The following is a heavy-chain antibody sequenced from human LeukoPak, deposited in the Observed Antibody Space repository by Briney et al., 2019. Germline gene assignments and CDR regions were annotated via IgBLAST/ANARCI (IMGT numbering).Heavy chain of an antibody. Sequence: SETLSLTCAVYGGSFSGYYWSWIRQPPGKGLEWIGEINHSGSTNYNPSLKSRVTISVDTSKNQFSLKLSSVTAADTAVYYCARAKYPGELSHWGQGTLVTVSS. CDR2: INHSGST. V-gene: IGHV4-34*01. CDR1: GGSFSGYY. D-gene: IGHD3-16*02. J-gene: IGHJ4*02. CDR3: ARAKYPGELSH.